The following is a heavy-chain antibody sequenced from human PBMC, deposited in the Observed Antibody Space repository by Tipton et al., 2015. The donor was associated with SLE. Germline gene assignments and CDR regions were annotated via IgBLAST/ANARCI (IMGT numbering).Heavy chain of an antibody. CDR1: GGSISTSSYY. CDR2: INYSGTT. CDR3: ARWNFVIMTGGFDI. J-gene: IGHJ3*02. D-gene: IGHD1-7*01. V-gene: IGHV4-39*07. Sequence: TLSLTCTVSGGSISTSSYYWAWIRQPPGKGLECIGNINYSGTTSYNPSLKSRVTMSVDTSQNQFSLNLSSVTAADTAIYYCARWNFVIMTGGFDIWGQGTTFTVSS.